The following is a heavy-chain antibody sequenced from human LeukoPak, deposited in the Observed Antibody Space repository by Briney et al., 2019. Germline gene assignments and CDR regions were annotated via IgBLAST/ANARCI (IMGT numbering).Heavy chain of an antibody. V-gene: IGHV1-2*02. J-gene: IGHJ4*02. Sequence: ASVKVSCKASGYTFTGYYMHWVRQAPGQGLEWMGWINPNSGGTNYAQKFQGRVTMTRDTSISTAYMELSRLRSDDTAVYYCAKDPEMATIVFDYWGQGTLVTVSS. D-gene: IGHD5-24*01. CDR2: INPNSGGT. CDR3: AKDPEMATIVFDY. CDR1: GYTFTGYY.